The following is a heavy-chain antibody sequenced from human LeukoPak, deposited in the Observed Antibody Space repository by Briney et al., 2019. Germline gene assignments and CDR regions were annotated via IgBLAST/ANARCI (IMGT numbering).Heavy chain of an antibody. CDR3: ARRGSGGRSFDM. V-gene: IGHV4-61*01. J-gene: IGHJ3*02. CDR2: ISYSGST. D-gene: IGHD2-15*01. CDR1: GGSVSSGTYY. Sequence: SETLSLTCTVSGGSVSSGTYYWTWIRQPPGKGLEWIGYISYSGSTNYNPSLKSRVTISVDTSKSQFSLNLSSVTAADTAVYYCARRGSGGRSFDMWGQGTMVTVSS.